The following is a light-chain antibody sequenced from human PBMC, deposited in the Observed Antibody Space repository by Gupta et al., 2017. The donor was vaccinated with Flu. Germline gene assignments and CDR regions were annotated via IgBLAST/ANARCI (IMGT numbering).Light chain of an antibody. V-gene: IGKV4-1*01. J-gene: IGKJ1*01. CDR2: WAT. Sequence: NCKSSQSGLYSFNNQNYLAWYQHKPGQPPRLLVYWATARESGVPDRFSGTGSGTDFTLTISSLQAEDVAVYYCHQYTATPWTFGQGTRVEIK. CDR1: QSGLYSFNNQNY. CDR3: HQYTATPWT.